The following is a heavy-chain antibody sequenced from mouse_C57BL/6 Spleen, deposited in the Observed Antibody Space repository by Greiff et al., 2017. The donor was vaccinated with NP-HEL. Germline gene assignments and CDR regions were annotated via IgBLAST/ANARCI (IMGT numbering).Heavy chain of an antibody. CDR1: GYTFTSYW. V-gene: IGHV1-69*01. J-gene: IGHJ1*03. CDR3: ARGGTGTWYFDV. D-gene: IGHD4-1*01. CDR2: IDPSDSYT. Sequence: VQLQQSGAELVMPGASVKLSCKASGYTFTSYWMHWVKQRPGQGLEWIGEIDPSDSYTNYNQKFKGKSTLTVDKSSSTAYMQLSSLTSEDSAVYYWARGGTGTWYFDVWGTGTTVTVSS.